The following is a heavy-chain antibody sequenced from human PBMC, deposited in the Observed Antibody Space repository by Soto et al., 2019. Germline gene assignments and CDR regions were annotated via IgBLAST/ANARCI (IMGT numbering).Heavy chain of an antibody. CDR1: GFTFSSYW. J-gene: IGHJ6*03. D-gene: IGHD2-2*01. Sequence: PGGSLRLSCAASGFTFSSYWMSWVRQAPGKGLEWVANIKQDGSEKYYVDSVKGRFTISRDNSKNTLYLQMNSLRAEDTAVYYCARAPDCSSTSCYYYYYMDVWGKGTTVTVSS. V-gene: IGHV3-7*01. CDR2: IKQDGSEK. CDR3: ARAPDCSSTSCYYYYYMDV.